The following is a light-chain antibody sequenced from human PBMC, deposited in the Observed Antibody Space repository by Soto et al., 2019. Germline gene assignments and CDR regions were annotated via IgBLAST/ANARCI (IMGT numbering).Light chain of an antibody. CDR1: QIITNAH. Sequence: EVVLTQSPDTLSLSPGDRASLSCSASQIITNAHLAWYQQKPGQPPRLLIYGTSRWAAGIPDRFSGSGSGTDFTLTITTLEFEDFAIYYCQQYGTSPVTFGHGTRLDIK. V-gene: IGKV3-20*01. CDR2: GTS. J-gene: IGKJ5*01. CDR3: QQYGTSPVT.